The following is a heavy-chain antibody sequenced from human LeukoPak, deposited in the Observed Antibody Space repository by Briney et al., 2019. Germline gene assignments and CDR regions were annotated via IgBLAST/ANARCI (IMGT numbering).Heavy chain of an antibody. V-gene: IGHV4-4*07. CDR2: IYTSGST. Sequence: SETLSLTCTVSGGSISSYYWSWIRQPAGKGLEWIGRIYTSGSTNYNPSLKSRVTMSVDTSKNQFSLKLSSVTAADTAVYYCARVYVWELPPYDAFDIWGQGTMVTVSS. J-gene: IGHJ3*02. D-gene: IGHD1-26*01. CDR1: GGSISSYY. CDR3: ARVYVWELPPYDAFDI.